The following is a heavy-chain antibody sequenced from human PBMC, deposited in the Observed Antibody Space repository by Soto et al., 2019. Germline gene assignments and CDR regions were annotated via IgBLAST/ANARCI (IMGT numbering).Heavy chain of an antibody. J-gene: IGHJ6*02. CDR3: VQSRCGGDCLQSYSSHSYYGLDV. CDR2: IYWDDDK. V-gene: IGHV2-5*02. Sequence: QITLKESGPTLVKPTQPLTLTCTFSGFSLSTIGVGVGWIRQPPGKALEWLALIYWDDDKRYSPSLKSRLTVTKDTSKNQVVLTMTNMDPVDTATYYCVQSRCGGDCLQSYSSHSYYGLDVWGQGTTVTVSS. CDR1: GFSLSTIGVG. D-gene: IGHD2-21*02.